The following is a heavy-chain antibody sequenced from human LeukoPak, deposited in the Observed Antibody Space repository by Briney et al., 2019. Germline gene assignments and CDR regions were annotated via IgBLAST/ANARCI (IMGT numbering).Heavy chain of an antibody. D-gene: IGHD3-10*01. V-gene: IGHV3-33*07. CDR1: GFTFSAYA. CDR3: ARDLLLWFGELSGDSDY. J-gene: IGHJ4*02. CDR2: IWYDGSHK. Sequence: AGGSLRLSCEASGFTFSAYAMTWVRQAPGKGLEWVADIWYDGSHKYYADSVKGRFTISRDNSKNTLHLQMNSLRAEDTAVYYCARDLLLWFGELSGDSDYWGQGTLVTVSS.